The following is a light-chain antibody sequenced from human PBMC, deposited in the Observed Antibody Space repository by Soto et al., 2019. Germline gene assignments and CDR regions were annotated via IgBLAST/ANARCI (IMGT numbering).Light chain of an antibody. CDR3: SSYTNGNTAVV. Sequence: QSALAQPASVSGSPGQSITISCTGSSSDVGTYNSVSWYQQHPGKAPKLMLFEVINRPSGISNRFSGSKSGNTASLTISGLQSEDEAVYYCSSYTNGNTAVVFGGGTKLTVL. CDR2: EVI. CDR1: SSDVGTYNS. J-gene: IGLJ2*01. V-gene: IGLV2-14*01.